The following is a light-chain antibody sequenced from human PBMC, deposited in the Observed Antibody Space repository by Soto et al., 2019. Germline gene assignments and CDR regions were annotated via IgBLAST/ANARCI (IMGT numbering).Light chain of an antibody. V-gene: IGKV3-20*01. CDR1: QSVSSSY. CDR3: QQYGSSPQT. J-gene: IGKJ1*01. CDR2: GAS. Sequence: ESVLPPSPGTLSFSPGERATLSCRASQSVSSSYLAWYQQKPGQAPRLLIYGASSRATGIPDRFSGSGSGTDFTLTISRLEPEDFAVYYCQQYGSSPQTFGQGTKVDI.